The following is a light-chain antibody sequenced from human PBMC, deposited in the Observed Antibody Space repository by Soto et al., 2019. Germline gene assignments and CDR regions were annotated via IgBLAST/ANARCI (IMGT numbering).Light chain of an antibody. Sequence: QSVLTQPPSVSGAPGQRVTISCTGSSSNIGAGCDVHWYQQLPGTAPKLLVYGYNNRPSGVPDRFSVSKSGTSASLTITGLQTEDEADYYCQSYDSSLSAWVFGGGTKVTVL. CDR2: GYN. CDR1: SSNIGAGCD. J-gene: IGLJ2*01. V-gene: IGLV1-40*01. CDR3: QSYDSSLSAWV.